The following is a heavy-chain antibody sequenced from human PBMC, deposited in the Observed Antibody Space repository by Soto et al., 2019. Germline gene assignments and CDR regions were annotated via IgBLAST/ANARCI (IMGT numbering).Heavy chain of an antibody. CDR2: MNPDSGAT. V-gene: IGHV1-2*02. CDR3: ARDRSPVMSGYYYA. Sequence: QVHLEQSAAAVKKPGASVKVSCKTSGYIFSDYCIHWVRQAPGQGLEWLGWMNPDSGATSYAPKFQGRVTLTRDTSVTTAYMELSGLMFDDTATYYCARDRSPVMSGYYYAWGQGTQLAVSS. J-gene: IGHJ4*02. CDR1: GYIFSDYC. D-gene: IGHD3-22*01.